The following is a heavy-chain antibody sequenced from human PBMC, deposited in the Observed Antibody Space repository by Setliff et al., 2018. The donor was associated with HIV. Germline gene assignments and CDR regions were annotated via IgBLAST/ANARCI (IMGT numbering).Heavy chain of an antibody. CDR3: AKGQDGLRYNWFDP. CDR1: GFTFSSYA. CDR2: IYGSSGST. J-gene: IGHJ5*02. Sequence: PGESLKISCAASGFTFSSYAMSWVRQAPGKGLEWVSAIYGSSGSTNYADSVKGRFTISRDNSKNMLYLQMNSLRAEDTAVYYCAKGQDGLRYNWFDPWGHGTLVTVSS. V-gene: IGHV3-23*01.